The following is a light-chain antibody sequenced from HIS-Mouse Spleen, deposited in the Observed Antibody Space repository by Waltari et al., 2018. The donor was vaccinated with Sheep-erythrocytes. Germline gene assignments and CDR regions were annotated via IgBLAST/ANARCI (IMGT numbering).Light chain of an antibody. V-gene: IGLV2-23*01. CDR1: SSDVGGYNY. Sequence: QSALTQPRSVSGSPGQSVTISCTGTSSDVGGYNYVPWYQQHPGKAPKLMIYEGSKRPSGVSNRFSGSKSGNTASLTISGLQAEDEADYYCCSYAGSSTPWVFGGGTKLTVL. CDR2: EGS. CDR3: CSYAGSSTPWV. J-gene: IGLJ3*02.